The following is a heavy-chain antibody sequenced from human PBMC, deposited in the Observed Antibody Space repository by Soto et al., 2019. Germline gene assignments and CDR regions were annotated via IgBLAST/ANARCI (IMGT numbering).Heavy chain of an antibody. V-gene: IGHV3-30*18. CDR2: ISYDGSNK. D-gene: IGHD1-1*01. J-gene: IGHJ4*02. Sequence: GGSLRLSCAASGFTFSSYGMHWVRQAPGKGLEWVAVISYDGSNKYYADSVKGRFTISRDNSKNTLYLQMNSLRAEDTAVYYCAKCPAKLERPHGFDYWGQGTLVTVSS. CDR3: AKCPAKLERPHGFDY. CDR1: GFTFSSYG.